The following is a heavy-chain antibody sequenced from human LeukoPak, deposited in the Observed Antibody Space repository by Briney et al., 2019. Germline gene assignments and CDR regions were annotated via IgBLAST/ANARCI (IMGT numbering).Heavy chain of an antibody. D-gene: IGHD3-10*01. J-gene: IGHJ4*02. CDR2: IYYSGST. V-gene: IGHV4-59*08. Sequence: SETLSLTCTVSGGSISSYYWSWIRQPPGKGLEWIAYIYYSGSTNYNPSLKSRVTISVDTSKNQFSLKLSSVTAADTAVYYCASHYGSGGFDYWGQGTLVTVSS. CDR3: ASHYGSGGFDY. CDR1: GGSISSYY.